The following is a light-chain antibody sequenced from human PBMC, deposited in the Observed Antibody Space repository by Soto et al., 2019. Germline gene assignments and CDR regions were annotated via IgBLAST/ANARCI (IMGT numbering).Light chain of an antibody. V-gene: IGLV6-57*02. CDR3: QSCDSSNQWV. CDR1: SGSIASNY. CDR2: EDN. J-gene: IGLJ3*02. Sequence: NFMLTQPHSVSESPGKTVTISCTGSSGSIASNYVQWYQQRPGSAPTTVIYEDNQRPSGVPDRFSGSIDSSSNSASLTISGLKTEDEADYYCQSCDSSNQWVFGGGTKLTVL.